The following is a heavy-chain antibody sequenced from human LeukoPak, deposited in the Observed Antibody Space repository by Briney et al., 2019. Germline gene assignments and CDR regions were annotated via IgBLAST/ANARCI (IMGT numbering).Heavy chain of an antibody. J-gene: IGHJ3*02. CDR3: ARQGGYCSGGSCLLGAFDI. CDR1: GYSFTSYW. D-gene: IGHD2-15*01. Sequence: GESLEISCKGSGYSFTSYWIGWVRQMPGKGLEWMGIIYPGDSDTRYSPSFQGQVTISADKSISTAYLQWSSLKASDTAMYYCARQGGYCSGGSCLLGAFDIWGQGTKVTVSS. CDR2: IYPGDSDT. V-gene: IGHV5-51*01.